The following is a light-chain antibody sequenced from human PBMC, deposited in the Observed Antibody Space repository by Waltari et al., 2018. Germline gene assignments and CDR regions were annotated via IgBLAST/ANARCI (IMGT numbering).Light chain of an antibody. V-gene: IGLV1-47*01. CDR1: SSNLGSNY. J-gene: IGLJ3*02. Sequence: QSVLTQPPSASGHPGQGVTISCSGSSSNLGSNYVYWYRQLPGTAPKLLIYRNYQRPSGVPDRFSGSKSGTSASLAISGLRSEDEADYYCAAWDDSLSGRVFGGGTKLTVL. CDR3: AAWDDSLSGRV. CDR2: RNY.